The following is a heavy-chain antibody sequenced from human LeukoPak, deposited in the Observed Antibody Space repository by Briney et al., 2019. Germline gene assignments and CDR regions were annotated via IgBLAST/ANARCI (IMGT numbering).Heavy chain of an antibody. J-gene: IGHJ4*02. CDR1: GFTFNSYR. V-gene: IGHV3-7*01. CDR3: ARGVWAPFDY. Sequence: GGSLRLSCAASGFTFNSYRMNWVRQAPGKGLEWVANIKQDGSEKNYVDSVRGRFTISRDNAKNSLILQMNTLRDEDTAVYYCARGVWAPFDYWGQGTLVTVSS. D-gene: IGHD7-27*01. CDR2: IKQDGSEK.